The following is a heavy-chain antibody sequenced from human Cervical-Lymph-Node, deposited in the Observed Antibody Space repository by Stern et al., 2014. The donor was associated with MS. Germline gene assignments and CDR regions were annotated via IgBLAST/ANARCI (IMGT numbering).Heavy chain of an antibody. Sequence: VQLVESGAEVKKPGASVTVSCRTSGYTFIDYYLPWVRQAPGHGLEWLGIINLSDGATTYAEKFQGRVTMTRDTSTDTAYIELSSLRSEDTAVYYCATPPTPSSGYYIVWGQGTLVTVSS. CDR3: ATPPTPSSGYYIV. J-gene: IGHJ4*02. V-gene: IGHV1-46*01. CDR2: INLSDGAT. CDR1: GYTFIDYY. D-gene: IGHD6-19*01.